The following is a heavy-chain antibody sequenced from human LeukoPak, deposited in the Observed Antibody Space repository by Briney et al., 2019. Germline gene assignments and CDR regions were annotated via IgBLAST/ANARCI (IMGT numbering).Heavy chain of an antibody. Sequence: QSGGSLRLPCSASGFIVSSYAIHWVCQAPGKGLEYVSAINYNGDSTSYTDSVKDRFTISRDNSKNTVYLQMSSLRADDTAVYCCVKDRGGFIRDFDHWGQGTLVTVSS. J-gene: IGHJ4*02. CDR2: INYNGDST. CDR3: VKDRGGFIRDFDH. V-gene: IGHV3-64D*06. D-gene: IGHD5-12*01. CDR1: GFIVSSYA.